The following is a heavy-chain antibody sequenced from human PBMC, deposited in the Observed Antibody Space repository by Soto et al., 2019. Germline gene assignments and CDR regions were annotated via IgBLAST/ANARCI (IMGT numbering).Heavy chain of an antibody. CDR1: GYTFTTYG. CDR2: ISPYNGTT. J-gene: IGHJ6*02. Sequence: ASVKVSCKASGYTFTTYGISWVRQAPGQGLEWMGWISPYNGTTKYAEKFQGEMTMTTDTATSTAYMDLRSLRSDDTAVYYCARDGERDTGLNFYYYYGMDVWGQGTTVTVSS. CDR3: ARDGERDTGLNFYYYYGMDV. V-gene: IGHV1-18*04. D-gene: IGHD1-1*01.